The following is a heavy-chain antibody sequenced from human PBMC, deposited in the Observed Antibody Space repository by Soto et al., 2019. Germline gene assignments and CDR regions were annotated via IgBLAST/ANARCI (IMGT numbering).Heavy chain of an antibody. CDR3: GKDQGYSYGQGTDY. Sequence: EVQLLESGGGLVQPGGSLRLSCAASGFIFSSYAMTWVRQAPGKGLEWVSTLSGSGGSTYYANFVEGRFTISRDNSKNTLYLQMNSLIGDDSAVYYCGKDQGYSYGQGTDYWGQGTLVTVSS. V-gene: IGHV3-23*01. J-gene: IGHJ4*02. CDR1: GFIFSSYA. CDR2: LSGSGGST. D-gene: IGHD5-18*01.